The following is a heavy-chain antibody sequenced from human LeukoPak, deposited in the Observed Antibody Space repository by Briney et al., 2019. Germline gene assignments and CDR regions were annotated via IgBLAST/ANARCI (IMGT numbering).Heavy chain of an antibody. V-gene: IGHV3-74*01. Sequence: GGSLRLSCVASGFMFSSYWMNWVRQAPGKGLVWVSRINSDGSSTSYADSVKGRFTTSRDNAKNTLFLQMNSLRAEDTAVYYCARGPGAFDIWGQGTMVTVSS. D-gene: IGHD2-2*01. J-gene: IGHJ3*02. CDR2: INSDGSST. CDR1: GFMFSSYW. CDR3: ARGPGAFDI.